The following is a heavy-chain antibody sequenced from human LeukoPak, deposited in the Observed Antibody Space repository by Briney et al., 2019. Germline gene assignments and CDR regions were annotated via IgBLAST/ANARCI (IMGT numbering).Heavy chain of an antibody. D-gene: IGHD6-13*01. CDR3: ARVAAAGILAAD. Sequence: ASVKVSCKASGYTFTGYYIHWVRQAPGQGLEWMGLINPNSGDTNYAQKFQGRVTMTRDTSISTAYMELSRLRSDDTAVYYCARVAAAGILAADWGQGTLVTVSS. CDR2: INPNSGDT. J-gene: IGHJ4*02. V-gene: IGHV1-2*02. CDR1: GYTFTGYY.